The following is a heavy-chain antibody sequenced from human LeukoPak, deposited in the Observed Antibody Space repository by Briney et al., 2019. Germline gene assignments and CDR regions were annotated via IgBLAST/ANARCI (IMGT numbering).Heavy chain of an antibody. CDR2: IPSSGST. CDR1: GDSISSGDYY. J-gene: IGHJ3*02. D-gene: IGHD3-22*01. CDR3: ARGPYSYDSSGAFDI. V-gene: IGHV4-61*02. Sequence: SETLSLTCTVSGDSISSGDYYWSWIRQPAGKGLEWIGRIPSSGSTNYNPSLKSRVTISVDTYKNQFSLKLSSVTAADTAVYFCARGPYSYDSSGAFDIWGQGTMVTVSS.